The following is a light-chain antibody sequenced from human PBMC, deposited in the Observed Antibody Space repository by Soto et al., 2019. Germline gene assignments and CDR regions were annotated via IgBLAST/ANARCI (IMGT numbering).Light chain of an antibody. Sequence: EIVLTQSPATLSFSPGERATLSCRASQSVSSYLSWFQQIPGQAPRLLIYGASMRATGIPDRFSGSGSGTDFTLTISRLEPEDFAVYYCQQCGSSSTFGQGTRLEIK. J-gene: IGKJ5*01. CDR3: QQCGSSST. CDR1: QSVSSY. CDR2: GAS. V-gene: IGKV3-20*01.